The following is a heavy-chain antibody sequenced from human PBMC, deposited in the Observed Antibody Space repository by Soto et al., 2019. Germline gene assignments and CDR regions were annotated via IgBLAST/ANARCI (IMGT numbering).Heavy chain of an antibody. CDR2: IYYSGST. CDR3: ARQPYHSRYDSSGFFDY. J-gene: IGHJ4*02. D-gene: IGHD3-22*01. CDR1: GGSISSYY. V-gene: IGHV4-59*05. Sequence: SETLSLTCTVSGGSISSYYWSWIRQPPGKGLEWIGSIYYSGSTYYNPSLKSRVTISVDTSKNQFSLKLSSVTAADTAVYYCARQPYHSRYDSSGFFDYWGQGTLVTVSS.